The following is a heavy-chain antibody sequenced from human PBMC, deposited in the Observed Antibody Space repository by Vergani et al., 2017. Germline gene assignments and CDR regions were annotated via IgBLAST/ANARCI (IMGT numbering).Heavy chain of an antibody. CDR1: GGSFSGYY. Sequence: QVQLQQWGAGLLKPSETLSLTCAVYGGSFSGYYWSWIRQPPGKGLEWIGEINHSGSTNYNPSLKSRVTISVDTSKNQFSLKLSSVTAADTAVYYCARGNYYDSSGYYYANYYYYGMDVWGQGTTVTVSS. D-gene: IGHD3-22*01. CDR2: INHSGST. V-gene: IGHV4-34*01. CDR3: ARGNYYDSSGYYYANYYYYGMDV. J-gene: IGHJ6*02.